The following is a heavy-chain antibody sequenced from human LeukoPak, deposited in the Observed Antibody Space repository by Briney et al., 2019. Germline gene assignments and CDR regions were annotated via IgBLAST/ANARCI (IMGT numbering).Heavy chain of an antibody. J-gene: IGHJ3*02. CDR3: ARDGVAGTTPDAFDI. V-gene: IGHV3-53*01. D-gene: IGHD6-19*01. CDR2: IYSGGST. CDR1: GFTVSSNY. Sequence: GGSLRLSCAASGFTVSSNYMSWVRQAPGKGLEWVSVIYSGGSTYYADSVKGRFTISRDNSKNTLYLQMNSLRAEDTAVYYCARDGVAGTTPDAFDIWGQGTMVTVSS.